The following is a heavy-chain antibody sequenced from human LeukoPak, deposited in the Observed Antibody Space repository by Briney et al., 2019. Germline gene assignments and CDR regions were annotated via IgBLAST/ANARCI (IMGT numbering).Heavy chain of an antibody. D-gene: IGHD6-19*01. CDR3: ARDAVLVSSSPSYWSFEL. V-gene: IGHV3-21*01. Sequence: PGGSLRLSCAAPGFTFSSYTINWVRQAPGKGLEWVSSISGSGTYIFSADSMKGRFAISRDNAKNSLYLQMNSLRAEDTAVYYCARDAVLVSSSPSYWSFELWGRGTLVTVSS. CDR2: ISGSGTYI. J-gene: IGHJ2*01. CDR1: GFTFSSYT.